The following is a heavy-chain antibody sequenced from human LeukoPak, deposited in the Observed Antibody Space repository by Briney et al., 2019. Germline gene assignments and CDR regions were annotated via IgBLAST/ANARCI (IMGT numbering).Heavy chain of an antibody. CDR1: GFTFSDYG. CDR3: AKHGWGSGYRYKWFDP. CDR2: IQHDGSNK. Sequence: GGSLRLSCAASGFTFSDYGMHWVRQAPGKGLEWVAFIQHDGSNKYYADSMKGRFTISRDNSKNTLYLQMNSLRAEDTAVYYCAKHGWGSGYRYKWFDPWGQGTLVTVSS. J-gene: IGHJ5*02. D-gene: IGHD3-22*01. V-gene: IGHV3-30*02.